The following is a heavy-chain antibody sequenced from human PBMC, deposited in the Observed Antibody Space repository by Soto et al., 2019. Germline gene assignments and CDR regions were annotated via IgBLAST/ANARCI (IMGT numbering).Heavy chain of an antibody. CDR1: GGSISSSSYY. CDR3: ARHGRWLHAFDI. CDR2: IYYSGST. Sequence: SETLSLTCTVSGGSISSSSYYWGWIRQPPGKGLEWIGSIYYSGSTYYNPSLKSRVTISLDTSKNQFSLKLSSVTAADTAVYYCARHGRWLHAFDIWGQGTMVTVSS. J-gene: IGHJ3*02. D-gene: IGHD5-12*01. V-gene: IGHV4-39*01.